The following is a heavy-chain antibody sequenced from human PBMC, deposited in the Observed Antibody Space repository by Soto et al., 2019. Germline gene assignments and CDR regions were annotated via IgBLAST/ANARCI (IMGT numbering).Heavy chain of an antibody. J-gene: IGHJ5*02. V-gene: IGHV3-30*03. CDR2: ISYDGSNK. CDR3: ASQPPPYDSSGYYSQFDP. Sequence: GGSLRLSCAASGFTFSSYGMHWVRKAPGKGLEWVAVISYDGSNKYYADSVKGRFTISRDNSKNTLYLQMNSLRAEDTAVYYCASQPPPYDSSGYYSQFDPWGQGTLVTVSS. D-gene: IGHD3-22*01. CDR1: GFTFSSYG.